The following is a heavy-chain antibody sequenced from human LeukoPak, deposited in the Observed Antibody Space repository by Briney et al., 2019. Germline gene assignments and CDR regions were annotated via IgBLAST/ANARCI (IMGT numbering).Heavy chain of an antibody. Sequence: SETLSLTCAVSGYSISSGYYWGWIRQPPGKGLEWIGSIYHSGNTYYNPSLKSRVTISVDTSKNQFFLKVTSVTAADAAVYYCARLKYGDAAYFALWGRGALVTVSS. CDR3: ARLKYGDAAYFAL. CDR2: IYHSGNT. V-gene: IGHV4-38-2*01. J-gene: IGHJ2*01. CDR1: GYSISSGYY. D-gene: IGHD4-17*01.